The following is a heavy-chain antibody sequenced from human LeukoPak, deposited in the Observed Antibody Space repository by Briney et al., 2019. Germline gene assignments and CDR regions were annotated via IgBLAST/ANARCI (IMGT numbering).Heavy chain of an antibody. CDR1: GGSFSGYY. D-gene: IGHD6-13*01. CDR3: AKDAAGPEY. CDR2: ISASGGDT. V-gene: IGHV3-23*01. Sequence: ETLSLTCAVYGGSFSGYYWSWIRQAPGKGLDWVSGISASGGDTWYPDSVKGRFTISRDNSKNTLFLQMSSLRVEDTAMYYCAKDAAGPEYWGQGTLVTVSS. J-gene: IGHJ4*02.